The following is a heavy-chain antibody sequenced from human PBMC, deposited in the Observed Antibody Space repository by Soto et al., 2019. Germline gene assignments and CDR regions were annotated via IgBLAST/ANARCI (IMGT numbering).Heavy chain of an antibody. CDR3: VKKRMGYAANSDAMDV. CDR1: GFTFRNYG. J-gene: IGHJ6*02. D-gene: IGHD5-12*01. CDR2: ISYDGDNK. Sequence: QVHLVESGGGMVQPGGSLRLSCTPSGFTFRNYGLHWVRQAPGKGLEWVALISYDGDNKFYTDSARGRFTVSRDKFKNTLFLQMDSLRPEYTAIYYCVKKRMGYAANSDAMDVWGQGTTVTVS. V-gene: IGHV3-30*18.